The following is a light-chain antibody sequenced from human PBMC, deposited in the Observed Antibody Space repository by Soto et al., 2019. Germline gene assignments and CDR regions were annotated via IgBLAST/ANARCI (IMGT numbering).Light chain of an antibody. CDR2: TAS. Sequence: DIQMTQSPSSLSASVGDRVTITCRASQSISTYLNWYQQRLGKAPKLLIYTASSLQIGVPSRFSGSGSGTDFTLTISSLQPEDFATYYCQQSYSDPLVTFGRGTKVDI. CDR3: QQSYSDPLVT. V-gene: IGKV1-39*01. CDR1: QSISTY. J-gene: IGKJ4*01.